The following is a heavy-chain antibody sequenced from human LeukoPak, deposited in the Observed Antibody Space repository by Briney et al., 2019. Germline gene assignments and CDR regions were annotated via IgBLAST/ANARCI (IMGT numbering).Heavy chain of an antibody. J-gene: IGHJ4*02. V-gene: IGHV7-4-1*02. CDR3: ARGYDTSGYLGY. D-gene: IGHD3-9*01. Sequence: RASVKVSCKASGYTFSDWPINWVRQAPGQGLEWMGWIDTNTGNPTYAQGFTGRFVFSLDTPVSTTYLQISSLKAEDTAVYYCARGYDTSGYLGYWGQGTLVTVSS. CDR1: GYTFSDWP. CDR2: IDTNTGNP.